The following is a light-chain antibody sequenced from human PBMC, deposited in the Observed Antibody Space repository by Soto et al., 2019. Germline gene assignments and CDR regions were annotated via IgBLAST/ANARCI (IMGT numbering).Light chain of an antibody. CDR2: DAS. J-gene: IGKJ5*01. CDR3: QQYLNYPIT. Sequence: DIQMTQSPSAMSASVGDRVTITCRASQGISNYLAWYQQKPGKVPKRLIYDASSLQSGLPSRFSGSGSGRELTLTNSSLHPDDFATYYCQQYLNYPITFGQVTRRESK. CDR1: QGISNY. V-gene: IGKV1-17*03.